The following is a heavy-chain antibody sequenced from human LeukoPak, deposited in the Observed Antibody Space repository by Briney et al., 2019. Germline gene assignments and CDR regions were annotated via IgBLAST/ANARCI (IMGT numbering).Heavy chain of an antibody. CDR2: ISTSGVDT. CDR3: AKDRVGARYYFDY. J-gene: IGHJ4*02. D-gene: IGHD1-26*01. V-gene: IGHV3-23*01. CDR1: GFTFSSHG. Sequence: GGSLRLSCAASGFTFSSHGMTWVRQAPGKGLEWVSSISTSGVDTYYADSVKGRFTISRDNSKSTLYLQMNSLRAEDTAVYYCAKDRVGARYYFDYWGQGTLVTVSS.